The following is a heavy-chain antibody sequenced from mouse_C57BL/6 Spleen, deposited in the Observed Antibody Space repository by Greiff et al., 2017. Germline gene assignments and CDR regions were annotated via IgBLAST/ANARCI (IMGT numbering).Heavy chain of an antibody. CDR2: IYPGDGDT. Sequence: QVQLQQSGPELVKPGASVKISCKASGYAFSSSWMNWVKQRPGKGLEWIGRIYPGDGDTNYNGKFKGKATLTADKSSSTAYMQLSSLTSEDSAVYFCARGYGSSYSSYWYFDVWGTGTTVTVSS. CDR3: ARGYGSSYSSYWYFDV. V-gene: IGHV1-82*01. D-gene: IGHD1-1*01. J-gene: IGHJ1*03. CDR1: GYAFSSSW.